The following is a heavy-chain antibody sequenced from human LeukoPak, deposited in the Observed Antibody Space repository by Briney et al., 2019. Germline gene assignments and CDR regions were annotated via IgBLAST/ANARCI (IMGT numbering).Heavy chain of an antibody. CDR2: ISAFNGNT. V-gene: IGHV1-18*01. D-gene: IGHD3-22*01. Sequence: ASVKVSCKASGYIFSNYGITWVRQAPGQGLEWMGWISAFNGNTNYAQKLQGRVTMTTDTSTSTAYMELRSLRSDDTAVYYCARAYYYDSSGYCDYWGQGTLVTVSS. J-gene: IGHJ4*02. CDR1: GYIFSNYG. CDR3: ARAYYYDSSGYCDY.